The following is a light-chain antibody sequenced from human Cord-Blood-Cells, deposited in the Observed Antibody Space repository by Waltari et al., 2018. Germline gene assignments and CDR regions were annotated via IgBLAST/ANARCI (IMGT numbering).Light chain of an antibody. Sequence: EIVMTQSPATLSVYPGERATLSCSASQSVSSNLAWYQQKPGQAPRLLIYGASTRATGIPARFSGSGSGTEFTLTISSLQSEDFAVYYCQQYNNWPFTFGPGTKVDIK. V-gene: IGKV3-15*01. CDR3: QQYNNWPFT. CDR1: QSVSSN. CDR2: GAS. J-gene: IGKJ3*01.